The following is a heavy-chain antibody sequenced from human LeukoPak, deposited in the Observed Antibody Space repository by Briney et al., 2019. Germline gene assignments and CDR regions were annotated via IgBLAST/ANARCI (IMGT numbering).Heavy chain of an antibody. J-gene: IGHJ6*02. D-gene: IGHD3-22*01. Sequence: SETLSLTCSVYGGYFSGYYWSWLRQPPGKGLDWIGEINHSGSTNYNPSLKSRVTISVDTSKNQFSLKLSSVTAADTAVYYCARVSGSSGYYFVSHSATMDVWGQGTTVTVSS. V-gene: IGHV4-34*01. CDR3: ARVSGSSGYYFVSHSATMDV. CDR2: INHSGST. CDR1: GGYFSGYY.